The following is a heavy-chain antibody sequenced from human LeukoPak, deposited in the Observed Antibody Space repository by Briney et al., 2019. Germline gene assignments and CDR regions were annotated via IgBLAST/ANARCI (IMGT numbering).Heavy chain of an antibody. D-gene: IGHD5-12*01. Sequence: GRSLRLSCAASGFTFSSYAMHWVRQAPGKGPEWVAVISYDGSNKYYADSVKGRFTISRDNSKNTLYLQMNSLRAEDTAVYYCARGGVATIDYWGQGTLVTVSS. CDR3: ARGGVATIDY. CDR1: GFTFSSYA. V-gene: IGHV3-30*04. CDR2: ISYDGSNK. J-gene: IGHJ4*02.